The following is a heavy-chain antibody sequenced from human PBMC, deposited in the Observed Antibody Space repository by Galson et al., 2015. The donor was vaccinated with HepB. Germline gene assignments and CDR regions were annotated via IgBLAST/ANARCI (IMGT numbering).Heavy chain of an antibody. J-gene: IGHJ4*02. Sequence: SLRLSCAASGFTFSSYALHWVRQAPGTGLELVAVISYDGSNKYYADSVKGSFTISRDNSKKTLYLEMNSLRAEDTAVYYSARDLYCSRGTCRTRWELHYWGQQTLVTASP. CDR2: ISYDGSNK. D-gene: IGHD2-15*01. V-gene: IGHV3-30-3*01. CDR1: GFTFSSYA. CDR3: ARDLYCSRGTCRTRWELHY.